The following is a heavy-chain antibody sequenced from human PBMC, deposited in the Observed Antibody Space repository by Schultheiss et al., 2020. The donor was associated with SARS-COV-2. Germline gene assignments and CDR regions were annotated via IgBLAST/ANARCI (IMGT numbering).Heavy chain of an antibody. CDR3: ARDLGYYYYMDV. Sequence: GGSLRLSCAASGFTVSSNYMSWVRQAPGKGLEWVSSISSSSSYIYYADSVKGRFTISRDNAKNSLYLQMNSLRAEDTAVYYCARDLGYYYYMDVWGKGTTVTVSS. CDR1: GFTVSSNY. J-gene: IGHJ6*03. V-gene: IGHV3-21*04. CDR2: ISSSSSYI.